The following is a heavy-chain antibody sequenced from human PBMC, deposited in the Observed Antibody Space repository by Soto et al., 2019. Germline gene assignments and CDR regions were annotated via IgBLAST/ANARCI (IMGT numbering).Heavy chain of an antibody. CDR1: GGTVGGYY. Sequence: SETLYHTCAVNGGTVGGYYLRWIRQPPGNGLRWMREINHNGSINYNPSLKSRVTISVDTSKVYFSLKLSSVTAADTAVYYCARDSPKTSSYPNWFDPWGQG. V-gene: IGHV4-34*01. D-gene: IGHD2-2*01. J-gene: IGHJ5*02. CDR2: INHNGSI. CDR3: ARDSPKTSSYPNWFDP.